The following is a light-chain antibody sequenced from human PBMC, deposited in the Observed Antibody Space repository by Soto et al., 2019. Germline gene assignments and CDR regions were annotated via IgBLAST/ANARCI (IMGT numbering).Light chain of an antibody. CDR1: SSNIGGGYD. Sequence: QSVLTQPPSVSGAPGQRVTISCTGSSSNIGGGYDVHWYQQLPGTAPKLLIYGNSNRPSGVPDRFSGSKSGTSASLAITGLQAEDEADYYCQSYDSSLGGSVFGGGTQLTVL. CDR3: QSYDSSLGGSV. V-gene: IGLV1-40*01. J-gene: IGLJ3*02. CDR2: GNS.